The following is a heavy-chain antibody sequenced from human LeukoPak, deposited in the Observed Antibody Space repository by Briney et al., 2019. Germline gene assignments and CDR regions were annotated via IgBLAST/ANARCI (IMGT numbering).Heavy chain of an antibody. CDR2: ITSSSSNI. D-gene: IGHD6-13*01. CDR1: GFTFSYYS. J-gene: IGHJ5*02. CDR3: ARTPEAAAGNWFDP. Sequence: GGSLRLSCAASGFTFSYYSMNWVRQPPGKGLEWISYITSSSSNIYYADSVKGQFTVSRDNARNSLYLQMNSLRAEDTAVYYCARTPEAAAGNWFDPWGQGTLVTVSS. V-gene: IGHV3-48*01.